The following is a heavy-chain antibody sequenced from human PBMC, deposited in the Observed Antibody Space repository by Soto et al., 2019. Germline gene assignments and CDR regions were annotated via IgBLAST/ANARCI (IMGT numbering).Heavy chain of an antibody. CDR2: INPNSGGT. J-gene: IGHJ5*01. D-gene: IGHD6-13*01. CDR3: ARADSSWYWFDS. V-gene: IGHV1-2*02. Sequence: ASVKVSCKASGYTFTGYYMHWVRQAPGQGLEWMGWINPNSGGTNYAQKFQGRVTMTRDTSISTAYMELSRLRSDDTAVYYCARADSSWYWFDSWGQGTLVTVSS. CDR1: GYTFTGYY.